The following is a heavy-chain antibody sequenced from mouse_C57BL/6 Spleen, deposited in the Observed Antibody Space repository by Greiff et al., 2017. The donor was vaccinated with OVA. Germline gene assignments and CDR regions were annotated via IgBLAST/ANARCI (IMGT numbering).Heavy chain of an antibody. CDR3: ARSIYYGNAFAY. D-gene: IGHD2-1*01. J-gene: IGHJ3*01. V-gene: IGHV1-64*01. CDR2: IHPNSGST. CDR1: GYTFTSYW. Sequence: QVQLKQPGAELVKPGASVKLSCKASGYTFTSYWMHWVKQRPGQGLEWIGMIHPNSGSTNYNAKFKSKATLTVDKSSSTAYMQLSSLTSEDSAVYYCARSIYYGNAFAYWGQGTLVTVSA.